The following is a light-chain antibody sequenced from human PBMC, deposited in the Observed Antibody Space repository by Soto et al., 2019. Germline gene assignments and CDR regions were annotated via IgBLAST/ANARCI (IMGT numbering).Light chain of an antibody. CDR2: DVT. CDR3: ASSTSSDTLV. J-gene: IGLJ2*01. Sequence: QSALTQPASVTGSPGQSISISCIGASSDVGSSNYVSWYQQHPGKAPKLIIYDVTNRPSGVSDRFSASKSGNTASLTISGLQAEDEADYYCASSTSSDTLVFGGGTQVTVL. V-gene: IGLV2-14*03. CDR1: SSDVGSSNY.